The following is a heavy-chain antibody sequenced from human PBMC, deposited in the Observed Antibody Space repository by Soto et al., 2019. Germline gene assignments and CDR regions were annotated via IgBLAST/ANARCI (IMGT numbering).Heavy chain of an antibody. V-gene: IGHV1-3*01. CDR3: ARGQSSSWTSLDY. J-gene: IGHJ4*02. CDR1: GYILTNYA. CDR2: INGGNGNT. D-gene: IGHD6-13*01. Sequence: ASVKVSCKASGYILTNYAIHWVRQAPGQRLERMGWINGGNGNTKYSQKFQGRVTVTRDTSASTAYMELSSVRSEDTAVYYCARGQSSSWTSLDYWGQGTLVTVSS.